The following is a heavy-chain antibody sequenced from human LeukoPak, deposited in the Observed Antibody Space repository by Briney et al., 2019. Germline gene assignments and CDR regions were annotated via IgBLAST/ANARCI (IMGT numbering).Heavy chain of an antibody. CDR1: GYTFTSYY. Sequence: GASVKVSCKASGYTFTSYYMHWVRQAPGQGLEWMGISNPSGGSTSYAQKFQGRVTMTRDTPTSTVYMELSSLRSEDTALYYCVRDSASYSCGDWGQGTLVTVSS. D-gene: IGHD1-26*01. V-gene: IGHV1-46*01. J-gene: IGHJ4*02. CDR2: SNPSGGST. CDR3: VRDSASYSCGD.